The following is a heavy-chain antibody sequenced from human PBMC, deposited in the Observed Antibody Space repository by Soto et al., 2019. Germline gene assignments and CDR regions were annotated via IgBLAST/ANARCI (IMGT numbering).Heavy chain of an antibody. V-gene: IGHV1-69*08. D-gene: IGHD3-10*01. J-gene: IGHJ5*02. CDR2: IIPLLDVT. Sequence: QVQLVQSGAEVKKPGSSVKVSCKASGGTFSTYTINWVRQAPGLGLEWMGRIIPLLDVTNNAQRFQGRVTITADQSTSTVYMELTSLTSRDTAVYYCARDSGTVGYDASWGQGTLVTVSS. CDR1: GGTFSTYT. CDR3: ARDSGTVGYDAS.